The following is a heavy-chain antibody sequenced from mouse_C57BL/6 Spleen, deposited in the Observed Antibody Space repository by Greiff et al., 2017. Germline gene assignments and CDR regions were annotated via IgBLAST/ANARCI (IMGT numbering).Heavy chain of an antibody. CDR2: IDPSDSYT. D-gene: IGHD2-1*01. J-gene: IGHJ3*01. Sequence: QVQLQQPGAELVMPGASVKLSCKASGYTFTSYWMHWVKQRPGQGLEWIGEIDPSDSYTNYNQKFKGKSTLTVDKSSSTAYMQLSSLTSEDSAVYYCARQDYYGPLGFAYWGQGTLVTVSA. CDR1: GYTFTSYW. CDR3: ARQDYYGPLGFAY. V-gene: IGHV1-69*01.